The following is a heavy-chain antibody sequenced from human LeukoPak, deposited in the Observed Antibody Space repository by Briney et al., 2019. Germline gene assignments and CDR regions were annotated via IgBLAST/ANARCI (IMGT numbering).Heavy chain of an antibody. D-gene: IGHD3-16*01. Sequence: GGSLKLSCAASGFTFRTYWMHWVRQAPGKGLLWVSRINTDGSGTIYADSVKGRFTISRDNANNTLYLQMNSLRAEDTALYYCARAKPGGNWFDPWGQGTLVTVSS. CDR2: INTDGSGT. V-gene: IGHV3-74*01. CDR1: GFTFRTYW. CDR3: ARAKPGGNWFDP. J-gene: IGHJ5*02.